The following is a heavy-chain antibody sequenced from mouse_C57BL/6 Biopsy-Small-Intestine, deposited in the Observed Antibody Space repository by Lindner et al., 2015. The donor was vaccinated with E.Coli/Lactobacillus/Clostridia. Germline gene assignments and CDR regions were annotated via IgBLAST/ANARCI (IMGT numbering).Heavy chain of an antibody. CDR2: INPYNGDT. J-gene: IGHJ2*01. Sequence: VQLQESGPELVKPGASVKISCKASGYSFTGYFMNWVMQSHGKSLEWIGRINPYNGDTFYNQKFKGKATLTVDKSSSTAHMELRSLTSEDSAVYYCARSIYDGYFAYWGQGTTLTVSS. D-gene: IGHD2-3*01. V-gene: IGHV1-20*01. CDR3: ARSIYDGYFAY. CDR1: GYSFTGYF.